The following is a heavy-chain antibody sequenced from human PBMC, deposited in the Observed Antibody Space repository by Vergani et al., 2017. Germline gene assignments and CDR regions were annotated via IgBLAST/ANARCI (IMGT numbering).Heavy chain of an antibody. CDR3: AKGIISGYHWHFDY. Sequence: EVQLLESGGGLVQPGGSLRLSCAASGFTFSSYAMSWVRQAPGKGLEWVSAISGSGGSTYYADSVKGRFTISRDNSKNTLYLQMNSLRSEDTAVYYCAKGIISGYHWHFDYWGQGTLVTVS. J-gene: IGHJ4*02. CDR1: GFTFSSYA. D-gene: IGHD3-22*01. V-gene: IGHV3-23*01. CDR2: ISGSGGST.